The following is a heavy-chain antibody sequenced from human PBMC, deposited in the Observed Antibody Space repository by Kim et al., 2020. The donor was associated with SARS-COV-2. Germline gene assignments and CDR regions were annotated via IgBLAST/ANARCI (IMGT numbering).Heavy chain of an antibody. CDR3: ASLPTGYSSGWSDY. D-gene: IGHD6-19*01. CDR1: GFTFSSYG. CDR2: ISYDGSNK. Sequence: GGSLRLSCAASGFTFSSYGMHWVRQAPGKGLEWVAVISYDGSNKYYADSVKGRFTISRDNSKNTLYLQMNSLRAEDTAVYYCASLPTGYSSGWSDYWGQGTLVTVSS. V-gene: IGHV3-33*05. J-gene: IGHJ4*02.